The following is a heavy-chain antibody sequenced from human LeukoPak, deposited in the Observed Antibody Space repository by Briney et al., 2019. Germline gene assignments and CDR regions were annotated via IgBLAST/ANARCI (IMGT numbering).Heavy chain of an antibody. D-gene: IGHD6-13*01. CDR1: DGSINGYY. J-gene: IGHJ3*02. CDR2: MYSGGTT. Sequence: SGTLSLTCTVSDGSINGYYWSWIRQPLGKGLDWIGYMYSGGTTNYSPSLKSRVTISEYTSKNQFSLKLTSVTAADTAVYYCARHSAHSSTNDAFDMWGQGTLVIVSS. V-gene: IGHV4-59*01. CDR3: ARHSAHSSTNDAFDM.